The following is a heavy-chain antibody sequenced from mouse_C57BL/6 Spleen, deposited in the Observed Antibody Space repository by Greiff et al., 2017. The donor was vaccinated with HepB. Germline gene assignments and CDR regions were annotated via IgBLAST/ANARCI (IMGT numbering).Heavy chain of an antibody. CDR1: GYTFTSYT. CDR3: ASETHWYFDV. V-gene: IGHV1-4*01. CDR2: INPSSGYT. J-gene: IGHJ1*03. Sequence: QVQLKESGAELARPGASVKMSCKASGYTFTSYTMHWVKQRPGQGLEWIGYINPSSGYTKYNQKFKDKATLTADKSSSTAYMQLSSLTSEDSAVYYCASETHWYFDVWGTGTTVTVSS.